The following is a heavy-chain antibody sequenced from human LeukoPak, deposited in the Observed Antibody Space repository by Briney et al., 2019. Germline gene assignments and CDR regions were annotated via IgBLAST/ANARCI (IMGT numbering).Heavy chain of an antibody. CDR3: AAQCNDDFCYKRDYMDV. D-gene: IGHD2-2*02. CDR2: INPNSGGT. V-gene: IGHV1-2*02. J-gene: IGHJ6*03. Sequence: ASVKVSCKTSKNMFTGYFVHWVRQAPGQGLEWIGWINPNSGGTLFARRFQGRVTMTRDTSIGATYMELSRLTSDDTALYYCAAQCNDDFCYKRDYMDVWGKGTMVIVSS. CDR1: KNMFTGYF.